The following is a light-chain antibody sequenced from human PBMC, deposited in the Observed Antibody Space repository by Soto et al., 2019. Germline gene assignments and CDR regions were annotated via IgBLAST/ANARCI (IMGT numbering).Light chain of an antibody. V-gene: IGKV1-5*01. CDR2: DAS. Sequence: DIQMTQSPSTLSASVGDRVTITCRASQSISSWLAWYQQKPGKAPKLLIYDASSLESGVPSRFSGSGSGTEFTLTISSLQPDDFATYYCQQYNSYPTFGQGTRLAI. CDR3: QQYNSYPT. J-gene: IGKJ5*01. CDR1: QSISSW.